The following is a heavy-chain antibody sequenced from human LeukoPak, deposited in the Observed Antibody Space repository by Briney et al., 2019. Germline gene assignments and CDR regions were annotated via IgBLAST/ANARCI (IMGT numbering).Heavy chain of an antibody. D-gene: IGHD3-10*01. CDR1: GGSFSGYY. J-gene: IGHJ4*02. V-gene: IGHV4-34*01. CDR2: INHGGST. CDR3: ARPYYYGSGSYVG. Sequence: SETLSLTCAVYGGSFSGYYWSWIRQPPGKGLEWIGEINHGGSTNYNPSLKSRVTISVDTSKNQFSLKLSSVTAADTAVYYRARPYYYGSGSYVGWGQGTLVTVSS.